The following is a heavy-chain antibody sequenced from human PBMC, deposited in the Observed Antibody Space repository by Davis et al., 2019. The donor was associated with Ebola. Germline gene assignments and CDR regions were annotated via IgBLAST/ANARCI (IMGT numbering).Heavy chain of an antibody. CDR1: GYTFISYY. Sequence: ASVPVSCKASGYTFISYYMLWVRLAPGHGLEWMGIINPSGGSTSYAQKFQGRVTMTRDTSTSTVYMELSSLRSEDTAVYYCARDRGDSYYYYYGMDVWGQGTTVTVSS. V-gene: IGHV1-46*01. CDR3: ARDRGDSYYYYYGMDV. J-gene: IGHJ6*02. D-gene: IGHD2-21*02. CDR2: INPSGGST.